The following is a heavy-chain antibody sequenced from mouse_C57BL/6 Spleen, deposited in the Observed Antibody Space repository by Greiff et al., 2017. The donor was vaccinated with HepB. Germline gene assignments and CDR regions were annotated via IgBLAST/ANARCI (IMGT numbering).Heavy chain of an antibody. J-gene: IGHJ4*01. CDR3: RTISVGAMDY. V-gene: IGHV1-52*01. CDR2: IDPSDSET. Sequence: VKLQQPGAELVRPGSSVKLSCKASGYTFTSYWMHWVKQRPIQGLEWIGNIDPSDSETHYNQKFKDKATLTVDKSSSTAYMQLSSLTSEDSAVYYCRTISVGAMDYWGQGTSVTVSS. CDR1: GYTFTSYW. D-gene: IGHD1-1*01.